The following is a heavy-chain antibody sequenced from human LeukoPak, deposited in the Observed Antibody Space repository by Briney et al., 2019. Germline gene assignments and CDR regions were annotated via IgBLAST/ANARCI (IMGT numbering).Heavy chain of an antibody. CDR1: GFTFSSYA. J-gene: IGHJ6*03. V-gene: IGHV3-30*15. D-gene: IGHD3-3*01. Sequence: PGRSLRLSCAASGFTFSSYALHWVRQAPVKGLEWVAVISYDGNKKYYVDSVKGRFTISRDNSKNTLYLQMSSLRAEDTAVYYCARDGRDFWSGYYYYYYYMDVWGKGTTVTVSS. CDR3: ARDGRDFWSGYYYYYYYMDV. CDR2: ISYDGNKK.